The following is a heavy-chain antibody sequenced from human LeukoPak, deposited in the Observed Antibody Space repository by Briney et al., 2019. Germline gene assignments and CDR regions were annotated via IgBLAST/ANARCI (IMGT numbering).Heavy chain of an antibody. Sequence: GGSLRLSCAASGFTFSSYAMSWVRQAPGKGLEWVSAISGSGGSTYYAGSVKGRFTISRDNSKNTLYLQMNSLRAEDTAVYYCAKEGFLDLWGVDYYYYMDVWGKGTTVTVSS. CDR3: AKEGFLDLWGVDYYYYMDV. D-gene: IGHD3/OR15-3a*01. V-gene: IGHV3-23*01. J-gene: IGHJ6*03. CDR1: GFTFSSYA. CDR2: ISGSGGST.